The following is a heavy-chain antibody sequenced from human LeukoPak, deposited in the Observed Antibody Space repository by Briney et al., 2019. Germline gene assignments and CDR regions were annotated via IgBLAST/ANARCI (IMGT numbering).Heavy chain of an antibody. CDR3: AGGYCRGGSCDVFDY. CDR2: ISAYNGNT. D-gene: IGHD2-15*01. V-gene: IGHV1-18*01. J-gene: IGHJ4*02. CDR1: GYTFTSYG. Sequence: GASVKVSCKASGYTFTSYGISWVRQAPGQGLEWMGWISAYNGNTNYAQKLQGRVTMTTDTSTSTAYMELRSLRSDDTAVYYCAGGYCRGGSCDVFDYWGQGTLVTVSS.